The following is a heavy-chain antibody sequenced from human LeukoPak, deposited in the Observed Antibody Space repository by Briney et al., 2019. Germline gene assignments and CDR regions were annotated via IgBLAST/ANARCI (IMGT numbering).Heavy chain of an antibody. V-gene: IGHV4-4*02. CDR1: GGSITSTNW. D-gene: IGHD6-19*01. CDR2: IYHTGDT. J-gene: IGHJ5*02. Sequence: SGTLSLTCAVSGGSITSTNWWSWVRQPPGKGLEWIGEIYHTGDTDYNPSLKSRVTLSVDTSESQFSLKLSSVTAADTAVYYCARDSRSGWGNWFDPWGQGTLVTVSS. CDR3: ARDSRSGWGNWFDP.